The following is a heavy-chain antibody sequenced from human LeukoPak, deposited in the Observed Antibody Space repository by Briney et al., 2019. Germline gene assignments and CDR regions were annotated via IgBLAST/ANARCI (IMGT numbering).Heavy chain of an antibody. Sequence: GGSLRLSCAASGFTFSNAWMSWVRQAPGKGLEWVGRIKSKTDGGTTDYAAPVKGRFTISRDDSKSTLYLQMNSLKTEDTAVYYCTTDQITMVNYYYYMDVWGKGTTVTVSS. CDR3: TTDQITMVNYYYYMDV. CDR2: IKSKTDGGTT. CDR1: GFTFSNAW. V-gene: IGHV3-15*01. J-gene: IGHJ6*03. D-gene: IGHD3-10*01.